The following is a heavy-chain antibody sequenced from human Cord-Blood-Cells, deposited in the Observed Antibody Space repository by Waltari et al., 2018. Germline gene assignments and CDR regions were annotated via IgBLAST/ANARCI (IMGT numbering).Heavy chain of an antibody. CDR2: INHSGST. CDR1: GGSFIGYY. J-gene: IGHJ4*02. D-gene: IGHD6-13*01. V-gene: IGHV4-34*01. CDR3: ARGGQQQLVRGHYFDY. Sequence: QVQLQQWGAGLLKPPETLSVTCAVYGGSFIGYYWSWTRQPPGKGLVWIGEINHSGSTNYNPSLKSRVTISVDTSKNQFSLKLTSVTAADTAVYYCARGGQQQLVRGHYFDYWGQGTLVTVSS.